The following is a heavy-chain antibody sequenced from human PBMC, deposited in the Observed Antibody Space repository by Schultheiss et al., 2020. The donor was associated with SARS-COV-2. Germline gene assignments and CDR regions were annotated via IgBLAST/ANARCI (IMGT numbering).Heavy chain of an antibody. Sequence: SETLSLTCAVSGYSISSGYYWGWIRQPPGKGLEWIGSIYYSGSTYYNPSLKSRVTISVDTSKNQFSLKLSSVTAADTAVYYCARVRANYYYYMDVWGQGTTVTVSS. CDR2: IYYSGST. V-gene: IGHV4-38-2*01. J-gene: IGHJ6*03. CDR3: ARVRANYYYYMDV. CDR1: GYSISSGYY.